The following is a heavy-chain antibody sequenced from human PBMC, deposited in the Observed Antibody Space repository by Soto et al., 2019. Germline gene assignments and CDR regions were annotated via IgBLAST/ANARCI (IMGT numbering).Heavy chain of an antibody. V-gene: IGHV1-69*06. CDR3: AIWSNWNRLYYHDMEV. D-gene: IGHD1-20*01. J-gene: IGHJ6*02. Sequence: QVHLLQSGAEVKKPGSSLKVSCKVSGGAFTNYTLNWVRHAPGQGLEWLGGIIPLHNTSNYSLKFLGRGRITADMSSTTVYMHLSGLTSDDTATYYCAIWSNWNRLYYHDMEVWGQGTTVTVSS. CDR2: IIPLHNTS. CDR1: GGAFTNYT.